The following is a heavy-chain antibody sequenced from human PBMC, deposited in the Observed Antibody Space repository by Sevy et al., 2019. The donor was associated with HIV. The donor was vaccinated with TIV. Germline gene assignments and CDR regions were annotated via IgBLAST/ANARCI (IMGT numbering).Heavy chain of an antibody. Sequence: ASLKVSCQASGYTLSSFFIHWVRQTPGQGREWVAVINPNTGAADYGDKFQGRLTLTTDTSTTTVFMQLKSLRSEDTAIEYWTREGYTQAPRAWYFDFWGRGTLVTVSS. J-gene: IGHJ2*01. CDR2: INPNTGAA. D-gene: IGHD5-18*01. CDR1: GYTLSSFF. V-gene: IGHV1-46*01. CDR3: TREGYTQAPRAWYFDF.